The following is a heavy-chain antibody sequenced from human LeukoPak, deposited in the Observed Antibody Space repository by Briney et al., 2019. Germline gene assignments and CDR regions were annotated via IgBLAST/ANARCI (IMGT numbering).Heavy chain of an antibody. D-gene: IGHD3-22*01. CDR1: GGSFSGYY. CDR3: ARTMYYYDSSGYIFDY. Sequence: PSETLSLTCAVYGGSFSGYYWSWIRQPPGKGLEWIGEINHSGSTNYNPSLKSRVTISVDTSKNQFSLRLSSVTAADTAVYYCARTMYYYDSSGYIFDYWGQGTLVTVSS. J-gene: IGHJ4*02. V-gene: IGHV4-34*01. CDR2: INHSGST.